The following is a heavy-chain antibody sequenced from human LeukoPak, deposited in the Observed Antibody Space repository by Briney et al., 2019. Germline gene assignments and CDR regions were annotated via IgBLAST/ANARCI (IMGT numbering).Heavy chain of an antibody. J-gene: IGHJ4*02. CDR1: GGSISSSSYY. CDR2: IYYSGST. Sequence: PSETLSLTCTVSGGSISSSSYYWGWIRQPPGKGLEWIGSIYYSGSTYYNPSLKSRVTISVDTSKNQFSLKLSSVTAEDTAVYYCARENGLSSGSEGEFDYWGQGTLVTVSS. D-gene: IGHD3-22*01. V-gene: IGHV4-39*07. CDR3: ARENGLSSGSEGEFDY.